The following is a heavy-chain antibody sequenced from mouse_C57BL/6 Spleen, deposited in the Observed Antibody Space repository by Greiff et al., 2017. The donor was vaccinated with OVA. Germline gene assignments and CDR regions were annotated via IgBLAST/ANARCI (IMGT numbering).Heavy chain of an antibody. V-gene: IGHV1-54*01. J-gene: IGHJ1*03. CDR2: INPGSGGT. D-gene: IGHD2-3*01. Sequence: VQLQQSGAELVRPGTSVKVSCKASGYAFTNYLIEWVKQRPGQGLEWIGVINPGSGGTNYNEKFKGKATLTADKSSSTAYMQLSSLTSEDSAVYFCARRGYDGYSYFDVWGTGTTVTVSS. CDR1: GYAFTNYL. CDR3: ARRGYDGYSYFDV.